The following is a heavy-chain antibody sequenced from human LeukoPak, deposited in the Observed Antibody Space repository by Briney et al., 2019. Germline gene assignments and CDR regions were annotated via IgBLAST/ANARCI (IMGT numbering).Heavy chain of an antibody. J-gene: IGHJ3*02. CDR3: ARTARYSYGLDAFDI. V-gene: IGHV4-59*08. CDR2: IYYSGST. D-gene: IGHD5-18*01. CDR1: GGSISSYY. Sequence: SETLSLTCTVSGGSISSYYWSWIRQPPGKGLEWIGYIYYSGSTNYNPSLKSRVTISVDTSKNQFSLKLSSVTAADTAVYYCARTARYSYGLDAFDIWGQGTMVTVSS.